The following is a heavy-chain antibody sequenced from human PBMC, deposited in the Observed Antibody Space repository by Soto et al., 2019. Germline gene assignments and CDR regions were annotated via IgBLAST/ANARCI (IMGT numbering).Heavy chain of an antibody. D-gene: IGHD7-27*01. CDR1: GFTFTRYS. CDR2: ISSTTIYI. CDR3: ARESEDLTSIFDY. V-gene: IGHV3-21*06. J-gene: IGHJ4*02. Sequence: EVQLVESGGGLVKPGGSLRLSCAASGFTFTRYSMNWVRQAPGKGGEWVSCISSTTIYIYHGDTMKGRITISRDNAKNSLYLEMNSLRAEDTAVYYCARESEDLTSIFDYWGQGALVTVSS.